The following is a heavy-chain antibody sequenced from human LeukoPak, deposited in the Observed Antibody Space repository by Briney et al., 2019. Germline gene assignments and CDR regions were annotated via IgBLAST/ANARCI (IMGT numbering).Heavy chain of an antibody. CDR3: ASSYDFWSGYKE. CDR2: IYSGGST. CDR1: GFTVSSNY. J-gene: IGHJ4*02. D-gene: IGHD3-3*01. V-gene: IGHV3-53*01. Sequence: GGSLRLSCAASGFTVSSNYMSWVRQAPGKGLEWVSVIYSGGSTYYADSVKRRFTISRDNSKNTLYLQMNSLRAEDTAVYYCASSYDFWSGYKEWGQGTLVTVSS.